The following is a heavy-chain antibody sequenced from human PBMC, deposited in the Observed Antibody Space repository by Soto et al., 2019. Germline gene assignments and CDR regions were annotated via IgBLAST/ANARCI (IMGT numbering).Heavy chain of an antibody. CDR3: ARDRLMATAGTARHYFGLDV. CDR2: IYYSGNT. Sequence: PSETLSLTCTVSGGSTRSGGYYWSWVRQNPRRGLEWIGNIYYSGNTYYNPSLKSRLTISVDTSKNQFSLNLSSVTAADTAVYYCARDRLMATAGTARHYFGLDVWGQGTTVTVSS. CDR1: GGSTRSGGYY. V-gene: IGHV4-31*03. J-gene: IGHJ6*02. D-gene: IGHD5-18*01.